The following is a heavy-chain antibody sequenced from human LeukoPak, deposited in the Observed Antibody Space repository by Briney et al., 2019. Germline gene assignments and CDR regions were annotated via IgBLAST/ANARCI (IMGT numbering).Heavy chain of an antibody. D-gene: IGHD3-10*01. CDR1: GYTFTAYG. Sequence: ASVKVSCKASGYTFTAYGISWVRQAPGQGLEWMGWVSPYNGNTNYAQNLQGRATMTTDTSTTTAFMEMRSLTSDDTAVYYCARSSGLSFEEYWGQGTLVTVSA. J-gene: IGHJ4*02. V-gene: IGHV1-18*01. CDR3: ARSSGLSFEEY. CDR2: VSPYNGNT.